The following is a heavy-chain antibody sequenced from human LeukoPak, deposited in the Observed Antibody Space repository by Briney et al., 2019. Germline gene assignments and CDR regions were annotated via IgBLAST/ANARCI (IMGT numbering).Heavy chain of an antibody. Sequence: PGGSLRLSCAASGFTFSSYGMHWVRQAPGKGLEWVAVIWYDGSNKYYADSVKGQFTISRDNSKNTLYLQMNSLRAEDTAVYYCARESPLQWLPQFDHWGQGTLVTVSS. D-gene: IGHD6-19*01. CDR3: ARESPLQWLPQFDH. J-gene: IGHJ4*02. CDR1: GFTFSSYG. CDR2: IWYDGSNK. V-gene: IGHV3-33*01.